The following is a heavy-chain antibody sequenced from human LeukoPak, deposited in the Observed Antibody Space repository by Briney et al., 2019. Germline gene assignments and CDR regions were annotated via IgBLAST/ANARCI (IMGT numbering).Heavy chain of an antibody. CDR1: GFTFSNYW. CDR3: ARDDTHSDTSGSFYDAFDI. CDR2: IRPDGSVI. J-gene: IGHJ3*02. Sequence: GGSLRLSCAASGFTFSNYWMTWVRRAPGKGLEWVANIRPDGSVIHYVDSVKGRFTISRDSAKNSLYLQMDSLRVEDTAVYYCARDDTHSDTSGSFYDAFDIWGQGTMVTVSS. V-gene: IGHV3-7*01. D-gene: IGHD3-22*01.